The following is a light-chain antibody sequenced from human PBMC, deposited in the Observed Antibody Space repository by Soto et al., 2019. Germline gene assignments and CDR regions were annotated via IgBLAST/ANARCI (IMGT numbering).Light chain of an antibody. V-gene: IGLV2-14*01. CDR2: EVS. J-gene: IGLJ3*02. Sequence: QSALTQPASVSGSPGQSITISCTGTSSDVGAYNYVSWYQQHPGKAPKLMIYEVSNRPSGVSDRFSGSRSGNTASLTISGLQAEDESDYYCISYTSSSTWVFGGGTQLTAL. CDR1: SSDVGAYNY. CDR3: ISYTSSSTWV.